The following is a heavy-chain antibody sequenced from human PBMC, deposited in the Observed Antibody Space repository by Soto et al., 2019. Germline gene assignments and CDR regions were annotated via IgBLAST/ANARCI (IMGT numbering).Heavy chain of an antibody. CDR3: ARAVGTITIFGVVPPSPEYFDY. V-gene: IGHV1-8*01. D-gene: IGHD3-3*01. Sequence: GASVKVSCKASGYTFTSYDINWVRQATGQGLEWMGWMNPNSGNTGYAQKFQGRVTMTRNTSIRTVYMELSSLRSEDTAVYYCARAVGTITIFGVVPPSPEYFDYWGQGTLVTVSS. CDR1: GYTFTSYD. J-gene: IGHJ4*02. CDR2: MNPNSGNT.